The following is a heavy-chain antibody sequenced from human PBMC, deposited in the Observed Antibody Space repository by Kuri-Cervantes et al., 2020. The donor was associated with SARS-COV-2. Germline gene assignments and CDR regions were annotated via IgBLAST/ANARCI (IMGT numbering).Heavy chain of an antibody. Sequence: ASVKVSCKASGYTFSGYYMHWVRQAPGQGLEWMGWINPNNGGTNYTQKLQGRVTMTTDTSTSTAYMELRSLRSDDTAVYYCARGFRRGVSDYWGQGTLVTVSS. CDR2: INPNNGGT. CDR1: GYTFSGYY. J-gene: IGHJ4*02. CDR3: ARGFRRGVSDY. D-gene: IGHD3-10*01. V-gene: IGHV1-2*02.